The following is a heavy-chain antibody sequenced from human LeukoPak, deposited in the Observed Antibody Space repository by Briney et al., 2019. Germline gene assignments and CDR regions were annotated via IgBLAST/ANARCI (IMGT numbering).Heavy chain of an antibody. CDR1: GFTFSSYA. CDR3: ARDSALPTWYYYGSGSFLDDY. V-gene: IGHV3-30*04. J-gene: IGHJ4*02. D-gene: IGHD3-10*01. CDR2: ISYDGSNK. Sequence: GRSLRLSCAASGFTFSSYARHWVRQAPGKGLEWVAVISYDGSNKYYADSVKGRFTISRDNSKNTLYLQMNSLRAEDTAVYYCARDSALPTWYYYGSGSFLDDYWGQGTLVTVSS.